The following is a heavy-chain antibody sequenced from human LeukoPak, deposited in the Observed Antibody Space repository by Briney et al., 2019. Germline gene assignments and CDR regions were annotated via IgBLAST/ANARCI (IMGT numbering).Heavy chain of an antibody. Sequence: PGGSLRLSCAASGFTFSSYAMSWVRQAPGKGLEWVSAISGSGGSTYYADSVKGRFTISRDNSKNTLYLQMNSLRAEDTAVYYCARAINVDTAMVSFDYWGQGTLVTVSS. CDR2: ISGSGGST. CDR1: GFTFSSYA. D-gene: IGHD5-18*01. J-gene: IGHJ4*02. V-gene: IGHV3-23*01. CDR3: ARAINVDTAMVSFDY.